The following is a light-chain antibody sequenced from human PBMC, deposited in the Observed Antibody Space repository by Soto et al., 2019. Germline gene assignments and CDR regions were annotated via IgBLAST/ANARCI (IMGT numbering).Light chain of an antibody. CDR1: QSVSSSY. Sequence: EIVLTQSPGTLSLSPWERATLSCRASQSVSSSYLAWYQQKPGQAPRLLIYGASSRATGIPDRFSGSGSGTDFTLTISRLEPEDFAVYYCQQYGSSLLTFGQGTRLEI. CDR2: GAS. CDR3: QQYGSSLLT. V-gene: IGKV3-20*01. J-gene: IGKJ5*01.